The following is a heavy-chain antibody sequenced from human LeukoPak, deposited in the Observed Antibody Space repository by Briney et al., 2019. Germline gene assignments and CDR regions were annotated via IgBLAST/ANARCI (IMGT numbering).Heavy chain of an antibody. CDR3: AKDSVVVVAASNWFDP. V-gene: IGHV3-21*04. CDR2: ISSSSSYI. Sequence: PGGSLRLSCAASGFTFSSYSMNWVRQAPGKGLEWVSSISSSSSYIYYADSVKGRFTISRDNAKNSLYLQMNSLRAEDTAVYYCAKDSVVVVAASNWFDPWGQGTLVTVSS. J-gene: IGHJ5*02. D-gene: IGHD2-15*01. CDR1: GFTFSSYS.